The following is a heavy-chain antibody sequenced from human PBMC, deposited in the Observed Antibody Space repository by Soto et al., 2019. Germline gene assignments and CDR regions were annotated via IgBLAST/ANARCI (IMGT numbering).Heavy chain of an antibody. J-gene: IGHJ4*02. CDR1: GYTLTELS. CDR3: ATEELVVTAIPGGFDY. V-gene: IGHV1-24*01. CDR2: FDPEDGET. D-gene: IGHD2-21*02. Sequence: GASAKVSCKVSGYTLTELSMHWVRQAPGKGLEWMGGFDPEDGETIYAQKFQGRVTMTEDTSTDTAYMELSSLRSEDTAVYYCATEELVVTAIPGGFDYWGQGTLVTVSS.